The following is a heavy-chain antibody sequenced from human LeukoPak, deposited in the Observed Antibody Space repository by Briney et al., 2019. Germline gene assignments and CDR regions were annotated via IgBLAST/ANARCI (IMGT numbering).Heavy chain of an antibody. CDR1: GFTVSSNY. Sequence: GGSLRLSCAASGFTVSSNYMSWVRQAPGRGLEWVSVIYSGGSTYYADSVKGRFTISRDNSKNTLFLQMNSLRAGDTAVYYCAKGTVAGHFYYYDMDVWGQGTTVTVSS. V-gene: IGHV3-66*01. J-gene: IGHJ6*02. D-gene: IGHD6-19*01. CDR3: AKGTVAGHFYYYDMDV. CDR2: IYSGGST.